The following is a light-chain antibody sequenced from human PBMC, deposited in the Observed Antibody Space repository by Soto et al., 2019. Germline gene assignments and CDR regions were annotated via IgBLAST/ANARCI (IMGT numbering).Light chain of an antibody. J-gene: IGKJ5*01. Sequence: IQLTQSPSFLSASVGDRVTITCRASQDVSDYLAWYQHAPGKAPNLLIYAAYTLQSGVPSRFSGSGSGTEFSLTITSLQPEDFATYYCQYLNGAPTITFGQGTRLEI. CDR2: AAY. CDR3: QYLNGAPTIT. V-gene: IGKV1-9*01. CDR1: QDVSDY.